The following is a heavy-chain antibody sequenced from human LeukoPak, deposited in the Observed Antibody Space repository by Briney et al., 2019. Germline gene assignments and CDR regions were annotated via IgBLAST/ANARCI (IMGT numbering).Heavy chain of an antibody. CDR3: ARDGLLVGGELSFAWFDP. CDR1: GYTFTSYY. Sequence: ASVKVSCKASGYTFTSYYMHWVRQAPGQGLEWTGIINPSGGSTSYAQKFQGRVTMTRDMSTSTVYMELSSLRSEDTAVYYCARDGLLVGGELSFAWFDPWGQGTLVTVSS. D-gene: IGHD3-16*02. J-gene: IGHJ5*02. CDR2: INPSGGST. V-gene: IGHV1-46*01.